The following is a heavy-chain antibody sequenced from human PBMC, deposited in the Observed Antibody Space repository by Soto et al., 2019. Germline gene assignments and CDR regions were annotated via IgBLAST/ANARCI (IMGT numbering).Heavy chain of an antibody. J-gene: IGHJ4*02. CDR3: VYGYYFDD. D-gene: IGHD3-10*01. CDR1: GFSFSSYE. V-gene: IGHV3-48*03. CDR2: ISSSGTTI. Sequence: EVQLVESGGGLVQPGGSLRLSCVASGFSFSSYEMNWVRQAPGKGLEWVSFISSSGTTIYYADSVKGRFTISRDNAKNSLYLQMNSLRAEDTAVYYCVYGYYFDDWGQGTLVTVSS.